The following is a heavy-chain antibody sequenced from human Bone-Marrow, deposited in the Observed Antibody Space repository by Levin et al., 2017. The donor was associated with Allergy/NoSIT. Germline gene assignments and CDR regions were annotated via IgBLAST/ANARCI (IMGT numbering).Heavy chain of an antibody. Sequence: GESLKISCAASGFTFDDYTMHWVRQAPGKGLEWVSLISWDGGSTYYADSVKGRFTISRDNSKNSLYLQMNSLRTEDTALYYCAKDNGSGWAVLLDYWGQGTLVTVSS. CDR3: AKDNGSGWAVLLDY. V-gene: IGHV3-43*01. D-gene: IGHD6-19*01. CDR2: ISWDGGST. J-gene: IGHJ4*02. CDR1: GFTFDDYT.